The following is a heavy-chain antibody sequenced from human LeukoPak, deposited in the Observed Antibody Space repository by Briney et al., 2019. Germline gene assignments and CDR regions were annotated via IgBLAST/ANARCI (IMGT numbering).Heavy chain of an antibody. J-gene: IGHJ5*02. CDR2: IYWNDHK. CDR3: AHRDKSFGVIKNENWFDP. D-gene: IGHD3-3*01. V-gene: IGHV2-5*01. Sequence: SGPTLVKPTQTLTLTCSFSGFSLTPNGVGVAWLRQPPGKALEWLAVIYWNDHKRYTPSLENRLTITKDTSKNQVVLTMTNMGPADTATYFCAHRDKSFGVIKNENWFDPWGPGTPVTVSS. CDR1: GFSLTPNGVG.